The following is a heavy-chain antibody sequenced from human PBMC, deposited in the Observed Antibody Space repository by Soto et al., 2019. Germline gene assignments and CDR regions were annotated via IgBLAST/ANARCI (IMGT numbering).Heavy chain of an antibody. J-gene: IGHJ6*02. CDR3: ARDYSGSYSFSILGYYYGMDV. V-gene: IGHV1-69*13. Sequence: SVKVSCKASGGTFSSYAISWVRQAPGQGLEWMGGIIPIFGTANYAQKFQGRVTITADESTSTAYMELSSLRSEDTAVYYCARDYSGSYSFSILGYYYGMDVWGQGTTVTVSS. CDR1: GGTFSSYA. D-gene: IGHD1-26*01. CDR2: IIPIFGTA.